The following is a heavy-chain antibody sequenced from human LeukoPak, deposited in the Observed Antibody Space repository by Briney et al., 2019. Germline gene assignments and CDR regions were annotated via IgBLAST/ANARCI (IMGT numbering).Heavy chain of an antibody. Sequence: GGSLRLSCAGSGFTFDDHGMNWVRQAPGKGLEWLSGINWNCGSPFDAASVKSRFTNTRDNAKNDLYLQMNSLTVDDTALYHGARDRRYGSFDFWGQGTLVTVSS. CDR2: INWNCGSP. CDR1: GFTFDDHG. D-gene: IGHD5-18*01. J-gene: IGHJ4*02. CDR3: ARDRRYGSFDF. V-gene: IGHV3-20*01.